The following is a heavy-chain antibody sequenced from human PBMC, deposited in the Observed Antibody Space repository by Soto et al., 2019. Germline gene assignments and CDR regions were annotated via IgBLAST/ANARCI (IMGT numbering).Heavy chain of an antibody. D-gene: IGHD5-18*01. Sequence: QVQLVESGGGVVQPGRSLRLSCAASGFSISSYGMHWVRQAPGKGLEWVAVISSDGSNKNYADSVKGRFIISRDNSENTLYLQLNSLRVEDTAVYYCAKDQYQQLQYGMDVWGQGTTVTVSS. CDR3: AKDQYQQLQYGMDV. V-gene: IGHV3-30*18. CDR1: GFSISSYG. CDR2: ISSDGSNK. J-gene: IGHJ6*02.